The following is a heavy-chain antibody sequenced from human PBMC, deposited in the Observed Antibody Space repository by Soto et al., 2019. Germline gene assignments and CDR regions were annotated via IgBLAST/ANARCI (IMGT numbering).Heavy chain of an antibody. CDR2: ISGSGGST. D-gene: IGHD2-2*01. CDR3: AKRRYEGVRNRYCSSTSCYYTNYYYYYGMDV. J-gene: IGHJ6*02. Sequence: PGGSLRLSCAASGFTFSSYAMSWVRQAPGKGLEWVSAISGSGGSTYYADSVKGRFTISRDNSKNTLYLQMNSLRAEDTAVYYCAKRRYEGVRNRYCSSTSCYYTNYYYYYGMDVWGQGTTGTVSS. CDR1: GFTFSSYA. V-gene: IGHV3-23*01.